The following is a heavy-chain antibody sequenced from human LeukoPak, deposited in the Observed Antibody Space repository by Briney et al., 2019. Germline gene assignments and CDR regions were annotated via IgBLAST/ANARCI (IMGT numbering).Heavy chain of an antibody. CDR3: AREYYGDSSFDY. V-gene: IGHV1-46*01. J-gene: IGHJ4*02. CDR2: INPSGGST. Sequence: ASVKVSCKASGYTFTSYYMHWVRQSIGQGLEWMGIINPSGGSTSYAQKFQGRVTMTRDMSTSTAYMELRSLRSDDTAVYDSAREYYGDSSFDYWGQGTLVTVSS. D-gene: IGHD4-17*01. CDR1: GYTFTSYY.